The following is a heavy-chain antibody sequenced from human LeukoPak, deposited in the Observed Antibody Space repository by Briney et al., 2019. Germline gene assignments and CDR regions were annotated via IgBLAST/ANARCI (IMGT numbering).Heavy chain of an antibody. V-gene: IGHV1-18*01. CDR2: ISAYNGNT. CDR1: GYTFNSYG. CDR3: ARSQPYGPMDFDY. D-gene: IGHD2-2*01. Sequence: GSSVKVSCKASGYTFNSYGITWVRQAPGQGLEWMGWISAYNGNTNYAQKLQGRVTMTTDTSTRTAYMELKSLRSDDTAVYYCARSQPYGPMDFDYWGQGALVTVSS. J-gene: IGHJ4*02.